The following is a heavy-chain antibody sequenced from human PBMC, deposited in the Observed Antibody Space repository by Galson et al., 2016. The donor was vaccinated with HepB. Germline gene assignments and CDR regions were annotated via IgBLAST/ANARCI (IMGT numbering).Heavy chain of an antibody. Sequence: SVKVSCKASGGTFSPYAINWVRQAPGQGLEWMGGVIPVFDTSVYAQKFQGRVTISADKSTKTAYMELNSLTYDDTAVYYCARSMSDYNGPHYLCLAAWGQGTTVTVSS. CDR3: ARSMSDYNGPHYLCLAA. D-gene: IGHD4-11*01. CDR2: VIPVFDTS. V-gene: IGHV1-69*06. CDR1: GGTFSPYA. J-gene: IGHJ6*02.